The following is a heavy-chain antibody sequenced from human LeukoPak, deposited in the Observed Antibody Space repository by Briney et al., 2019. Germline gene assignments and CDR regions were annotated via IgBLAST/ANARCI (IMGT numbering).Heavy chain of an antibody. CDR3: ARGLSYYYYMDV. J-gene: IGHJ6*03. CDR1: GGSISSYY. CDR2: IYYSGST. Sequence: PSETLSLTCTVSGGSISSYYWSWIRQPTGKGLEWIGYIYYSGSTNYNPSLKSRVTISVDTSKNQFSLKLSSVTAADTAVYYCARGLSYYYYMDVWGKGTTVTVSS. V-gene: IGHV4-59*01.